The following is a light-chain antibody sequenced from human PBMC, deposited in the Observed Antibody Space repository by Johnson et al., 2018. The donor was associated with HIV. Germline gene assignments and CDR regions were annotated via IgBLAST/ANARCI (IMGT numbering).Light chain of an antibody. CDR3: GTWDSSLSALYV. CDR2: DNN. CDR1: SANIENNY. J-gene: IGLJ1*01. Sequence: QPALTQPPSVSAASGQRVDISCSGGSANIENNYVSWYQQLPGTAPKLLIYDNNKRPSGIPDRFSGSKSGTSATLGITGLQTGDEADYYCGTWDSSLSALYVFGTGTKVTVL. V-gene: IGLV1-51*01.